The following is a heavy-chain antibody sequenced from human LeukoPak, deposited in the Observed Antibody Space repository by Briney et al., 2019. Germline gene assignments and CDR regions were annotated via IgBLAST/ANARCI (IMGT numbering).Heavy chain of an antibody. CDR2: ISVYNGNT. Sequence: ASVKVSCKASGYTFITYGISWVRQAPGQGLEWMGWISVYNGNTNYAQKFQGRVTMTKDTTTSTANMELRSLRSDDTAVYYCAGDDNLGQVYFDYWGQGTLVTVSS. J-gene: IGHJ4*02. D-gene: IGHD5-24*01. CDR1: GYTFITYG. V-gene: IGHV1-18*01. CDR3: AGDDNLGQVYFDY.